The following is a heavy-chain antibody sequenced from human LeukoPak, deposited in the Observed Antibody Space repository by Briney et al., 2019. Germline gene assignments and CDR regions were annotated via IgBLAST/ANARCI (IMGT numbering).Heavy chain of an antibody. V-gene: IGHV4-59*01. CDR2: IYYSGST. CDR1: GGSISSYY. J-gene: IGHJ6*04. D-gene: IGHD3-10*01. CDR3: AVGGTYGSGSYYHYYGMDV. Sequence: SETLSLTCTVSGGSISSYYWSWIRQPPGKGLEWIGYIYYSGSTNYNPSLKSRVTISVDTSKNQFSLKLSSVTAADTAVYYCAVGGTYGSGSYYHYYGMDVWGKGTTVTVSS.